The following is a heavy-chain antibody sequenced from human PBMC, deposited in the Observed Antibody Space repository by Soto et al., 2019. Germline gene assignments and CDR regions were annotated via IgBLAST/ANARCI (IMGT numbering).Heavy chain of an antibody. J-gene: IGHJ4*02. V-gene: IGHV3-66*01. CDR2: IYSGGST. Sequence: EVQLVESEGGLVQPGGSLRLSCAASGFTVSSNYMSWVRQAPGKGLEWVSVIYSGGSTYYADSVKGRFTISRDNSKNTLYLQMNSLRAEDTAVYYCARDGSGIAAAGDFDYWGQGTLVTVSS. CDR3: ARDGSGIAAAGDFDY. D-gene: IGHD6-13*01. CDR1: GFTVSSNY.